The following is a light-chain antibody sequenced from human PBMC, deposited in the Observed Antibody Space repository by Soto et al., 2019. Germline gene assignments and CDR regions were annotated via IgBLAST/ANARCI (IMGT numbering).Light chain of an antibody. V-gene: IGKV3-20*01. Sequence: EIVLTQSPGTLSLSPGERATLSCRASQSISSSYLAWYQPKPGQAPRLLIYAASSRATGIPDRFSGSGSGTDFTLTISRLEPEDFAVYYCQQYGSSSYTFCQGTQLEIK. J-gene: IGKJ2*01. CDR1: QSISSSY. CDR3: QQYGSSSYT. CDR2: AAS.